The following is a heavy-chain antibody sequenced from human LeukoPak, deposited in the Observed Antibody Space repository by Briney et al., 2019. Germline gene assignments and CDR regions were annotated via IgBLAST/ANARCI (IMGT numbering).Heavy chain of an antibody. D-gene: IGHD2-15*01. Sequence: GGSLRLSCAASGFTFSSYSMNWVRQAPGKGLEWVSSISSSSSYIYYADSVKGRFTISRDNAKNSLYPQMNSLRAEDTAVYYCARDPPPGYCSGGSCPYYFDYWGQGTLVTVSS. V-gene: IGHV3-21*01. CDR1: GFTFSSYS. CDR3: ARDPPPGYCSGGSCPYYFDY. J-gene: IGHJ4*02. CDR2: ISSSSSYI.